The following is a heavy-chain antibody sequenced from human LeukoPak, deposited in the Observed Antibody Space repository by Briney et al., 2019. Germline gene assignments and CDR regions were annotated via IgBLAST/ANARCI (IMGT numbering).Heavy chain of an antibody. CDR1: RDSVSSSTAA. V-gene: IGHV6-1*01. Sequence: SQTLPLTFAISRDSVSSSTAAWNWTRQSPSRGLEWLGRKYYRSKWYSDFAEYVKSRITIDPDTSKNQFSLQLNSVTPDDTAVYFCARGQTYSGRIFDYWGQGTLVTVSS. CDR3: ARGQTYSGRIFDY. J-gene: IGHJ4*02. CDR2: KYYRSKWYS. D-gene: IGHD1-26*01.